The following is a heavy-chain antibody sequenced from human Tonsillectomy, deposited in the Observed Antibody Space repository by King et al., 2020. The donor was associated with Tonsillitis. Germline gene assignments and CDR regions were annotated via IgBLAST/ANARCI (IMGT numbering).Heavy chain of an antibody. J-gene: IGHJ3*02. Sequence: QLVQSGAELKKPGNSLKISCKGSGYSFTTYWVVWGRHMPWKGLEWMGIIYPGDSDTRYSPSFEGQVTISADKSITTAFLQWSSLKASDTAIYYCARHRTSGSSDGIDIWGEGTMVTVSS. D-gene: IGHD1-26*01. V-gene: IGHV5-51*01. CDR2: IYPGDSDT. CDR3: ARHRTSGSSDGIDI. CDR1: GYSFTTYW.